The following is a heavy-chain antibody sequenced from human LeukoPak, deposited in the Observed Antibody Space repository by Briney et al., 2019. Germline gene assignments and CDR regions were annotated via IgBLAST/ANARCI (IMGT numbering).Heavy chain of an antibody. CDR1: GYTFTGYY. D-gene: IGHD3-10*01. CDR3: ARDRYYGSGSYGY. J-gene: IGHJ4*02. Sequence: ASVKVSCKASGYTFTGYYMHWVRQAPGQGLEWMGWINPNSGGTNYAQKFQGRVTMTRDTSISTAYMELSRLRSDDTAVYYCARDRYYGSGSYGYWGQGTLLTVSS. V-gene: IGHV1-2*02. CDR2: INPNSGGT.